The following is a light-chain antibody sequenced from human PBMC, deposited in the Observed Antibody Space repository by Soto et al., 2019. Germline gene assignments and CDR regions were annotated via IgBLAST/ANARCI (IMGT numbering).Light chain of an antibody. CDR2: GAS. J-gene: IGKJ5*01. CDR1: QRLLHSNGNTF. V-gene: IGKV2-28*01. Sequence: EIVMTQSPPSLTVTPGEPASISCRSSQRLLHSNGNTFLDWYLQKPGQSPQLLIYGASTRATGIPARFSGSGSGTEFTLTISSLQSEDFAVYYCQQYNNWPPITFGQGTRLEIK. CDR3: QQYNNWPPIT.